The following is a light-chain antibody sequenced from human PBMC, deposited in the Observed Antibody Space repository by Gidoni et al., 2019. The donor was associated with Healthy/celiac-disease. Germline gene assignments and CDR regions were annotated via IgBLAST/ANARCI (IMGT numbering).Light chain of an antibody. J-gene: IGKJ2*01. V-gene: IGKV1-5*03. Sequence: DIQMTQSPSTLSASVGDRVTITCRASQSISSWLALYQQKPGKAPKLLIYKASSLESGVPSRFIGSGSGTEFTLTISSLQPDDFATYYCQQYNSYPLYTFXQXTKLEIK. CDR1: QSISSW. CDR2: KAS. CDR3: QQYNSYPLYT.